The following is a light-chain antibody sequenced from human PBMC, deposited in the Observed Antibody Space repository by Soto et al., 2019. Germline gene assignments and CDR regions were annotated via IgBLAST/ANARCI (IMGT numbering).Light chain of an antibody. CDR2: EAS. Sequence: DIVFTQSPSTLSLSPGERATLSCRASQSVSSYLAWYQQKPGQAPRLLIYEASNRATGIPARFSGSGSGTDFTLTINSLEPEDFAVYYCQQRSNWPPRVTFGQGTRLEIK. CDR3: QQRSNWPPRVT. V-gene: IGKV3-11*01. CDR1: QSVSSY. J-gene: IGKJ5*01.